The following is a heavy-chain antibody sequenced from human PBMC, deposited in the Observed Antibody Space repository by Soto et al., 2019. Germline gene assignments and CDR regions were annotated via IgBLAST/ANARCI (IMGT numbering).Heavy chain of an antibody. CDR1: GFTFSSYI. J-gene: IGHJ4*02. CDR3: ARGGGFFDY. D-gene: IGHD3-10*01. CDR2: ISISSSTK. Sequence: EVQLVESGGGLVQPGGSLRLSCAASGFTFSSYIINWVRQAPGKGLEWGSYISISSSTKYYADSVKGRFTISRDNAKNSLYLQINSLRDEDTAVYYCARGGGFFDYWGQETLVTVSS. V-gene: IGHV3-48*02.